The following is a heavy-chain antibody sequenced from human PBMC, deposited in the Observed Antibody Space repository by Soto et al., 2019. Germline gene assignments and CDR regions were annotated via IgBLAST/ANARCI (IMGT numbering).Heavy chain of an antibody. D-gene: IGHD6-6*01. CDR1: GGPISSSSYY. Sequence: NPSETLSLTCTVSGGPISSSSYYWGWIRQPPGKGLEWIGSIYYSGSTYYNPSLKSRVTISVDTSKNQFSLKLSSVTAADTAVYYCARRGREQLADSWYFDLWGRGTLVTVSS. J-gene: IGHJ2*01. V-gene: IGHV4-39*01. CDR2: IYYSGST. CDR3: ARRGREQLADSWYFDL.